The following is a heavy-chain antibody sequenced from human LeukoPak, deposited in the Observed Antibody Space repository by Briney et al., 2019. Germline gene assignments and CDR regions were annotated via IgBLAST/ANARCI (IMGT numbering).Heavy chain of an antibody. Sequence: GGSLRLSCAASGFTFSSYSMNWVRQAPGKGLEWVSSISSSSSYIYYADSVKGRFTISRDNAKNSLYLQMNSLRAEDTAVYYCASLYGDYEHFHHWGQGALVTVSS. D-gene: IGHD4-17*01. CDR3: ASLYGDYEHFHH. V-gene: IGHV3-21*01. J-gene: IGHJ1*01. CDR1: GFTFSSYS. CDR2: ISSSSSYI.